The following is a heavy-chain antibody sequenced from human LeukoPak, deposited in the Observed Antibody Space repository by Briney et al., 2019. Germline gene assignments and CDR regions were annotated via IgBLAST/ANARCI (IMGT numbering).Heavy chain of an antibody. CDR2: IIPIFGTA. V-gene: IGHV1-69*01. Sequence: SVKVSCKASGGIFSSYAISWVRQAPGQGLEWMGGIIPIFGTANYAQKFQGRVTITADESTSTAYMELSSLRSEDTAVYYCARDLQAGAYDSSGYYPYYFDCWGQGTLVTVSS. D-gene: IGHD3-22*01. CDR1: GGIFSSYA. CDR3: ARDLQAGAYDSSGYYPYYFDC. J-gene: IGHJ4*02.